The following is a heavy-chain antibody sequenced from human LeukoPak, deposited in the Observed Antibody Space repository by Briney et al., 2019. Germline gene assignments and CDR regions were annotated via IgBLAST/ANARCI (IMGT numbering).Heavy chain of an antibody. V-gene: IGHV4-39*07. CDR3: AGERGEEDKSGWYKANLFYN. D-gene: IGHD6-19*01. Sequence: NPSETLSLTCTVSGDSFTSVTDYWAWIRQPPGKGLEWIATGDYSGGTYYNPSLESRVAISADMSKNQISLQLTSVTGADTAVYLCAGERGEEDKSGWYKANLFYNWGQGIRVTVSS. CDR1: GDSFTSVTDY. CDR2: GDYSGGT. J-gene: IGHJ4*02.